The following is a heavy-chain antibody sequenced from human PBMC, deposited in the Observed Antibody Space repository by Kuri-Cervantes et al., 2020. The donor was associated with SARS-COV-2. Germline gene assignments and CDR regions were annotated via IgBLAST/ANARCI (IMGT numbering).Heavy chain of an antibody. D-gene: IGHD3-3*01. J-gene: IGHJ5*02. CDR1: GYTLTELS. CDR2: FDPEDGET. V-gene: IGHV1-24*01. CDR3: ARCFGGSGYWVSQRFDWFDP. Sequence: ASVKVSCKVSGYTLTELSMHWVRQAPGKGLEWMGGFDPEDGETIYAQKFQGRVTMTEDTSTDTAYMELSSLRSEDTAVYYCARCFGGSGYWVSQRFDWFDPWGQGTLVTVSS.